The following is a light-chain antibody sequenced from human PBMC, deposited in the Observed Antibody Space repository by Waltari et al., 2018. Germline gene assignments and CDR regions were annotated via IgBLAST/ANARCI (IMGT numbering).Light chain of an antibody. CDR1: QSVLYRSNNNNY. V-gene: IGKV4-1*01. CDR3: QQYYNTPWT. CDR2: WAS. Sequence: DIVMTQSPASLAVSLGERAPINCKSSQSVLYRSNNNNYLAWYQQKPGQPPKLLIYWASTRESGVPDRFSGSGSGTDFTLTISSLQVADVAVYYCQQYYNTPWTFGQGTKVEIK. J-gene: IGKJ1*01.